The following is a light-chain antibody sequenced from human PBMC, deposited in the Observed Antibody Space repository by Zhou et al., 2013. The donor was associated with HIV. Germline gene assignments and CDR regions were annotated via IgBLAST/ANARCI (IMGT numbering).Light chain of an antibody. Sequence: DIQMTQSPSSLSASVGDRVTITCRASQSISSYLNWYQQKPGKAPKLLIYAASSLQSGVPSRFSGSGSGTDFTLTISSLQPEDFATYYCQKYDDVPLAFGGGTKVEVK. V-gene: IGKV1-39*01. CDR1: QSISSY. CDR2: AAS. CDR3: QKYDDVPLA. J-gene: IGKJ4*01.